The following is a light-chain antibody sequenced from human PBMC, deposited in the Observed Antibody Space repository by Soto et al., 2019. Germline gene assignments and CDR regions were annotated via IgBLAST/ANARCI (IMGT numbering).Light chain of an antibody. Sequence: EIVLTQSPVTLSLSPGERATLSCRASQSVSTYLAWYQQKPGRAPRLLIYDASSRATGIPARFSGSGSGTDFTLTISSLEPEDFAVYYCQQRSNWPSTFGGGTKVRSN. J-gene: IGKJ4*01. CDR3: QQRSNWPST. V-gene: IGKV3-11*01. CDR1: QSVSTY. CDR2: DAS.